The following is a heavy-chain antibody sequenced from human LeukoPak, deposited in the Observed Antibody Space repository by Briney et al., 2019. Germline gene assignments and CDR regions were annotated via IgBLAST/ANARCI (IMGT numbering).Heavy chain of an antibody. J-gene: IGHJ4*02. V-gene: IGHV3-23*01. D-gene: IGHD5-12*01. CDR1: GFTFSTYA. CDR2: VRGRGTDT. Sequence: GGSLRLSCAASGFTFSTYAMTGVREAPGKGREGVSTVRGRGTDTYYADSVKGRFTISRDNPKNTLYLQMNSLRAEDPAIYYCAKTSRANSGYDSPFHYWGQGTLVTVSS. CDR3: AKTSRANSGYDSPFHY.